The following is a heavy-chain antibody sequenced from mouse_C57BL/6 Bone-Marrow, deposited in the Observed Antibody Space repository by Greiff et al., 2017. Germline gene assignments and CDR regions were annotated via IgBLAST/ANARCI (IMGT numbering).Heavy chain of an antibody. V-gene: IGHV14-3*01. J-gene: IGHJ1*03. Sequence: VQLKESVAELVRPGASVKLSCTASGFNIKNTYKHWVKQRPEQGLEWIGRIDPANGNTKYAPKFQGKATITADTSSNTAYLQLSSLTSEDTAIYYCALTPYWYFDVWGTGTTVTVSS. CDR3: ALTPYWYFDV. CDR2: IDPANGNT. D-gene: IGHD1-1*01. CDR1: GFNIKNTY.